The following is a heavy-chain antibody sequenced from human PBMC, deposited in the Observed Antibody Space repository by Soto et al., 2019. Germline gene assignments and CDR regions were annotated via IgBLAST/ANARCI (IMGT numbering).Heavy chain of an antibody. Sequence: GASVKVSCKASGGTFSSYAISWVRQAPGQGLEWMGGIIPIFGTANYAQKFQGRVTITADESTSTAYMELSSLRSEDTAVYYCARAVSVGATIYYYGMDVWGQGTTVTVSS. CDR3: ARAVSVGATIYYYGMDV. CDR2: IIPIFGTA. J-gene: IGHJ6*02. CDR1: GGTFSSYA. D-gene: IGHD1-26*01. V-gene: IGHV1-69*13.